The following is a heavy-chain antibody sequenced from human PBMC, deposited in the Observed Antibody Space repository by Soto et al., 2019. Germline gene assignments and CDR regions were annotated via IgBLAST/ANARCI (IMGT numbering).Heavy chain of an antibody. J-gene: IGHJ3*02. D-gene: IGHD6-19*01. CDR3: VYSSGWTRHDAFDI. Sequence: ASVKVYCKASGYTFTSYDINWVRQATGQGLEWMGWMNPNSGNTGYAQKFQGRVTMTRNTSISTAYMELSSLRSEDTAVYYCVYSSGWTRHDAFDIWCQGTMVTVSS. CDR2: MNPNSGNT. CDR1: GYTFTSYD. V-gene: IGHV1-8*01.